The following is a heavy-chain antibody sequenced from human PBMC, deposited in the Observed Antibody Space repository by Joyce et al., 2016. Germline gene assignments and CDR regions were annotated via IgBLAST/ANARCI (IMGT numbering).Heavy chain of an antibody. J-gene: IGHJ5*02. CDR2: IETDGIRT. Sequence: EVQLVESGGGLVQPGGYLRLSCAASGFNFRSHWMNWVRQAPGKGVVWVSYIETDGIRTDYADSVKCRFTISRDNAKNMMHMQINNLRAEDTAVYFCIRDRPNSWFDPWGQGTLVTVSS. V-gene: IGHV3-74*01. CDR3: IRDRPNSWFDP. CDR1: GFNFRSHW. D-gene: IGHD2/OR15-2a*01.